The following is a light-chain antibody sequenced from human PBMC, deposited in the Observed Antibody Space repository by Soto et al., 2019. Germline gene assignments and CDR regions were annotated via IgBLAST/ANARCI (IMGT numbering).Light chain of an antibody. Sequence: QAVVTQPASVSGSPGQSITISCTGTSADIGNYNYVSWYQHHPGKAPKLMIYEVSDRPSGVADRFSGSKSGNTASLTISGLQAEDEADYYCSSYTTSDTLVFGGGTKLTVL. CDR3: SSYTTSDTLV. V-gene: IGLV2-14*01. CDR2: EVS. CDR1: SADIGNYNY. J-gene: IGLJ2*01.